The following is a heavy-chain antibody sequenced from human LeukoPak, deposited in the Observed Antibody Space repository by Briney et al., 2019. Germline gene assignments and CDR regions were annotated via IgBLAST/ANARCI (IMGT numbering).Heavy chain of an antibody. J-gene: IGHJ4*02. Sequence: SETLSLTCTVSGGSVSSGSYYWSWIRQPPGKGLEWFGYIYYSGSTNYNPSLKSRVTISVDTSKNQFSLKLSSVTAADTAVYYCACGYSSGWFDFDYWGQGTLVTVSS. CDR3: ACGYSSGWFDFDY. D-gene: IGHD6-19*01. V-gene: IGHV4-61*01. CDR2: IYYSGST. CDR1: GGSVSSGSYY.